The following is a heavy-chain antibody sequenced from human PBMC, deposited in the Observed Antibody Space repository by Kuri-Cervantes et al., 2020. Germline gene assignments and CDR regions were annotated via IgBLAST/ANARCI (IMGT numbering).Heavy chain of an antibody. CDR3: ARPRVVARPSDAFDI. V-gene: IGHV1-69*06. D-gene: IGHD3-22*01. CDR1: GYTFIDYY. Sequence: SVKVSCKAFGYTFIDYYMHWVRQAPGQGLEWMGGIIPIFGTANYAQKFQGRVTITADKSTSTAYMELSSLRSEDTAVYYCARPRVVARPSDAFDIWGQGTMVTVSS. CDR2: IIPIFGTA. J-gene: IGHJ3*02.